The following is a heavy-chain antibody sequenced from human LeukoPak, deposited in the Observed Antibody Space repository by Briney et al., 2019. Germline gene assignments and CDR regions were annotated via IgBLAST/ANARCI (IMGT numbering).Heavy chain of an antibody. Sequence: PGGSLRLSCAASEFTFSSYSMNWVRQAPGKGLEWVSSISSSSSYIYYADSVKGRFTISRDNAKNSLYLQMNSLRAEDTAVYYCARASGWFGDLWLSRGYYFDYWGQGTLVTVSS. D-gene: IGHD3-10*01. CDR1: EFTFSSYS. CDR3: ARASGWFGDLWLSRGYYFDY. J-gene: IGHJ4*02. V-gene: IGHV3-21*01. CDR2: ISSSSSYI.